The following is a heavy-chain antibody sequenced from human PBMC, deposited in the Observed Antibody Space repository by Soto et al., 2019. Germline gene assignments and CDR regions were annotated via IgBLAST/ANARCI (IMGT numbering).Heavy chain of an antibody. CDR2: IWYDGSNK. CDR3: ARTGELSFSLDY. CDR1: GFTFSSYG. Sequence: GGSLRLSCAASGFTFSSYGMHWVRQAPGKGLEWVAVIWYDGSNKYYADSVKGRFTISRDNSKNTLYLQMNSLRAEDTAVYYCARTGELSFSLDYWGQGTLVTV. D-gene: IGHD3-16*01. V-gene: IGHV3-33*01. J-gene: IGHJ4*02.